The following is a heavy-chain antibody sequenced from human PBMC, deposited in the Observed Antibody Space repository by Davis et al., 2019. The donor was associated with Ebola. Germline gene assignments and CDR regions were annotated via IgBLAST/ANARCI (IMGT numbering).Heavy chain of an antibody. J-gene: IGHJ4*02. CDR2: IDDNGST. D-gene: IGHD3/OR15-3a*01. Sequence: GESLKISCAGFGFIVRNKYMSWVRKTPGKGLEWVSFIDDNGSTSYGDSVKGRFTISRDNFKNTLYLQMNSLRAEDTGVYYCATLDAFWNGYYIDEWGQGTLVTVSS. V-gene: IGHV3-66*04. CDR3: ATLDAFWNGYYIDE. CDR1: GFIVRNKY.